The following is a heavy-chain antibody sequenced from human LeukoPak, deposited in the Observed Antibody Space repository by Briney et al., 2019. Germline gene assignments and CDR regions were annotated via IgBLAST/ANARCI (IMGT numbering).Heavy chain of an antibody. J-gene: IGHJ4*02. Sequence: GGSLRLSCAASGFTFSSYSMNWVRQAPGKGLEWVSSISSSSSYIYYADSVKGRFTISRDNAKNSLYLQMNSLRAEDTAVYYCARAARLAYCGGDCYFVFDHWGQGTLVTVSS. V-gene: IGHV3-21*01. CDR1: GFTFSSYS. CDR3: ARAARLAYCGGDCYFVFDH. CDR2: ISSSSSYI. D-gene: IGHD2-21*02.